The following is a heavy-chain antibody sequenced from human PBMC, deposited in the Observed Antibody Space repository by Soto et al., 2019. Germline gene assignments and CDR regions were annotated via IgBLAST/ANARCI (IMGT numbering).Heavy chain of an antibody. Sequence: QVQLVESGGGVVQPGRSLRLSCAASGFTFSSYAMHWVRQAPGKGLEWVAVISYDGSNKYYADSVKGRFTISRDNSKNTLYLQMNSLIAEDTAVYYCARREQWPDGTNDYWGQGTLVTVSS. CDR3: ARREQWPDGTNDY. CDR1: GFTFSSYA. V-gene: IGHV3-30-3*01. D-gene: IGHD6-19*01. J-gene: IGHJ4*02. CDR2: ISYDGSNK.